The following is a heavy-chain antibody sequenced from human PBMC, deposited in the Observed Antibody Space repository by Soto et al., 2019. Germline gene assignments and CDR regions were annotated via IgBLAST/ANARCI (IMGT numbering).Heavy chain of an antibody. Sequence: SETLSLTCTVSGGSISSGGYYWSWIRQQPGKGLEWIGYIYYSGSTYYNPSLKSRVTISVDTSKNQFSLKLSSVTAADTAVYYCARDRMVYAIVGYYYGMDVWGQGTTVTVSS. CDR1: GGSISSGGYY. J-gene: IGHJ6*02. CDR3: ARDRMVYAIVGYYYGMDV. CDR2: IYYSGST. D-gene: IGHD2-8*01. V-gene: IGHV4-31*03.